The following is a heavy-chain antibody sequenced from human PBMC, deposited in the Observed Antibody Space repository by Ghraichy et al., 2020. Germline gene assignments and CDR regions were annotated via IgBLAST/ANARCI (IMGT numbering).Heavy chain of an antibody. D-gene: IGHD3-16*01. J-gene: IGHJ6*03. CDR2: IYYSGST. V-gene: IGHV4-59*01. CDR1: GGSISSYY. Sequence: SETLSLTCTVSGGSISSYYWSWIRQPPGKGLEWIGYIYYSGSTNYNPSLKSRVTISVDTSKNQFSLKLSSVTAADTAVYYCARGMITFGGVENSTRYYYYYMDVWGKGTTVTVSS. CDR3: ARGMITFGGVENSTRYYYYYMDV.